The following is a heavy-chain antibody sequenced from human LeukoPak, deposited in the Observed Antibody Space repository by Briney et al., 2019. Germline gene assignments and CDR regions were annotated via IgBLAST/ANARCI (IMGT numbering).Heavy chain of an antibody. J-gene: IGHJ4*02. CDR1: GYTFISYG. D-gene: IGHD5-18*01. V-gene: IGHV1-18*04. Sequence: ASVKVSCKASGYTFISYGISWVRQPPGQGLEWMGLISAYNGNRNYAQKLQGRVTMTTDTSTSTAYMELRSLRPDDTAVYYCAIDSSAMVPNYFDYGGQGTLVTVSS. CDR2: ISAYNGNR. CDR3: AIDSSAMVPNYFDY.